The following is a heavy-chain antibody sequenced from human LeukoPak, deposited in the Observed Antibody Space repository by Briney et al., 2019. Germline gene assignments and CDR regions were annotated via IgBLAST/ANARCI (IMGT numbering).Heavy chain of an antibody. CDR3: ARGPKVPAPTYYFDY. J-gene: IGHJ4*02. CDR2: IYSGDTI. D-gene: IGHD2-2*01. V-gene: IGHV3-53*01. CDR1: GFTVSRNY. Sequence: GGSLRLSCAASGFTVSRNYMTWVRQAPGKGLEWVSVIYSGDTIYYEDSVKGRFTISRDNSKNTLYLQMNSLRAEDTAVYYCARGPKVPAPTYYFDYWGQGTLVTVSS.